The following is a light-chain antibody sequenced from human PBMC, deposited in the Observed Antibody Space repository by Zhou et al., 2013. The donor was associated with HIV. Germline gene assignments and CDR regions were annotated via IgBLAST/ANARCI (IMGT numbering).Light chain of an antibody. Sequence: EIVLTQSPATLSLSPGDRATLSCRATQSVSSSLAWYQQKPDQAPRLLIYDASNRAAGIPARFSGSGSGTDFTLTISNLEPEDFAMYYCQQYGSSPATFGLGTKVDIK. CDR2: DAS. CDR3: QQYGSSPAT. V-gene: IGKV3-11*01. J-gene: IGKJ1*01. CDR1: QSVSSS.